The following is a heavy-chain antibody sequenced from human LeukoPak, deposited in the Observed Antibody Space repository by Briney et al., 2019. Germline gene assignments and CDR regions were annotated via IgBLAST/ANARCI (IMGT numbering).Heavy chain of an antibody. CDR2: ISYDGSNK. D-gene: IGHD4-17*01. Sequence: GGSLRLSCAASGSTFSSYAMHWVRQAPGKGLEWVAVISYDGSNKYYAGSVKGRFTISRDNAKNSLYLQMNSLRPEDTAVYYCARDEGDTVTTYRFDVWGRGTLVTVSS. V-gene: IGHV3-30*04. CDR3: ARDEGDTVTTYRFDV. CDR1: GSTFSSYA. J-gene: IGHJ2*01.